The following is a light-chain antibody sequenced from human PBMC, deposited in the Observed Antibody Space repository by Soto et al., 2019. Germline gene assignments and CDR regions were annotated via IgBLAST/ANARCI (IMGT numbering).Light chain of an antibody. J-gene: IGLJ3*02. CDR1: SSNIESNY. CDR3: AAWDDSLSAMV. V-gene: IGLV1-47*01. CDR2: RND. Sequence: QSVLTQPPSASGTPGQRVTISCSGSSSNIESNYVYWYQQLPGSAPKLLIYRNDQRPSAVPDRFSGSKSGTSASLAISGLRSEDEADYYCAAWDDSLSAMVFGGGTKLTVL.